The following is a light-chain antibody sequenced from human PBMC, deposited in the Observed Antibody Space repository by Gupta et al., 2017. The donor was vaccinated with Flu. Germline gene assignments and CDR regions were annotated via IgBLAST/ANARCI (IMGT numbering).Light chain of an antibody. CDR1: QSISSW. J-gene: IGKJ1*01. Sequence: DIQMTQSPSTLSASVGDRVTITCRASQSISSWLAWYQQKPGKAPKLLVYKASTLESGVPSRFSGSESGTEFTLTISSLQPDDFATYCCQQYSSYPWTFGQGTKVEIK. CDR3: QQYSSYPWT. CDR2: KAS. V-gene: IGKV1-5*03.